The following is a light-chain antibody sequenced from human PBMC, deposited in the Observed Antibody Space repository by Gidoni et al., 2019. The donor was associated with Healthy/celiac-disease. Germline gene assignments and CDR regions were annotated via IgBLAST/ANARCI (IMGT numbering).Light chain of an antibody. Sequence: VMTQSPDSLAVSLGERATINCKSSQSVLYSSNNKNYLAWYQQKPGQPPKLLIDWASTRESGXXDRFXXSGSXTDFTLTISSLQAEDVAVYYCQQYYSTPWTFGQGTKVEIK. V-gene: IGKV4-1*01. CDR1: QSVLYSSNNKNY. CDR3: QQYYSTPWT. CDR2: WAS. J-gene: IGKJ1*01.